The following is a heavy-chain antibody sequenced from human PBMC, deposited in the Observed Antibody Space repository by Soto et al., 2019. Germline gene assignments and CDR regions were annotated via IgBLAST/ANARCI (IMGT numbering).Heavy chain of an antibody. D-gene: IGHD3-3*01. J-gene: IGHJ6*02. CDR3: ARGPTHYDFGVVTYDYYYGMDV. CDR1: GGIFSTSG. CDR2: IIPMFRTA. Sequence: SVKVSCKASGGIFSTSGFNWVRQAPGQGLEWMGGIIPMFRTANYSLKYQGRVTITADKSTSTAYMELSSLRSEDTAVYYCARGPTHYDFGVVTYDYYYGMDVWG. V-gene: IGHV1-69*06.